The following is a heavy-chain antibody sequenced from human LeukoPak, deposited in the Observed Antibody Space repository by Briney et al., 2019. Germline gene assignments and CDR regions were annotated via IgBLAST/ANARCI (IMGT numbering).Heavy chain of an antibody. D-gene: IGHD2-2*01. V-gene: IGHV4-59*08. CDR2: IYYSGST. CDR1: GGSISSYY. Sequence: SETLSLTCTVSGGSISSYYWSWIRQPPGKGLEWIGYIYYSGSTNYNPSLKSRVTISVDTSKNQFSLKLSSVTAADTAVYYCATYCSSTSCYGAFDIWGQGTMVTVSS. CDR3: ATYCSSTSCYGAFDI. J-gene: IGHJ3*02.